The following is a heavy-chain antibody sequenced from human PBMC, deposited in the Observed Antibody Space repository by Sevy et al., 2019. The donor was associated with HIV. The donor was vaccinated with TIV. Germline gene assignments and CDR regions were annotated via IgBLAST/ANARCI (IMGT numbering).Heavy chain of an antibody. CDR3: AREDIVLGEDNYYGMDV. V-gene: IGHV3-53*01. CDR2: LYSGGRI. CDR1: GFSVSSNY. D-gene: IGHD3-16*01. J-gene: IGHJ6*02. Sequence: GGSLRLSCAASGFSVSSNYMSWVRQAPGKGPEWVSVLYSGGRISYADSVQGRFTISRDNSKNTLYFQMNSLRAEDTAVYYCAREDIVLGEDNYYGMDVWGQGTTVTVSS.